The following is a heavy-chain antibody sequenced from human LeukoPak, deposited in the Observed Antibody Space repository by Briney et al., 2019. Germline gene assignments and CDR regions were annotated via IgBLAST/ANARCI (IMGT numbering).Heavy chain of an antibody. CDR3: AKDLYKPTTVTTFGDY. D-gene: IGHD4-17*01. CDR1: GFTFSSYA. Sequence: GGSLRLSCAASGFTFSSYAMSWVRQAPGRGMEWVSAISGSGGSTYYAGSVKGRFTISRDNSKNTLYLQMNSLRAEDTAVYYCAKDLYKPTTVTTFGDYWGQGTLVTVSS. J-gene: IGHJ4*02. CDR2: ISGSGGST. V-gene: IGHV3-23*01.